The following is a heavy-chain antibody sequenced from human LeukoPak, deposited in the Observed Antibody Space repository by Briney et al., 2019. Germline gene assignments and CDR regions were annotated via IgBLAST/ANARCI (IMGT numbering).Heavy chain of an antibody. CDR2: ISSRGSAI. Sequence: GGSLRLSCTASGLTFRNYDMNWVRDAPGKGLEWVSYISSRGSAIYYADSVKGRFTIPRHNAKDSLSVQMNSLRAEGTAVYYCATEAWAVATSWGQGTLVSVSS. D-gene: IGHD5-12*01. CDR3: ATEAWAVATS. J-gene: IGHJ5*02. V-gene: IGHV3-48*03. CDR1: GLTFRNYD.